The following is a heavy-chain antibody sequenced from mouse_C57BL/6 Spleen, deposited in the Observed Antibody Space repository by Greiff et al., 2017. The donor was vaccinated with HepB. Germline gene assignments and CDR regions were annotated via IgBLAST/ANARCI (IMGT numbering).Heavy chain of an antibody. D-gene: IGHD1-1*01. J-gene: IGHJ4*01. Sequence: VQLQQSGAELVRPGASVTLSCKASGYTFTDYEMHWVKQTPVHGLEWIGAIDPETGGTAYNQKFKGKAILTADKSSSTAYMELRSLTSEDSVVYYCTRPHLSYGAMDYWGQGTSVTVSS. V-gene: IGHV1-15*01. CDR1: GYTFTDYE. CDR2: IDPETGGT. CDR3: TRPHLSYGAMDY.